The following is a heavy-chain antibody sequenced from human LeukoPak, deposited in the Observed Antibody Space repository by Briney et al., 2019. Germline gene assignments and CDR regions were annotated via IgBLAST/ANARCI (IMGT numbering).Heavy chain of an antibody. CDR2: MNPDSGDT. J-gene: IGHJ5*02. CDR1: GYAVTTSD. CDR3: TRAWDL. V-gene: IGHV1-8*03. Sequence: ASVKVSCKASGYAVTTSDINWVRQATGQGLEWMGWMNPDSGDTGYAEKFQDRLTIVGDTSINTAYMELTNLKSEDTAVYYCTRAWDLWGQGTLVTVSS.